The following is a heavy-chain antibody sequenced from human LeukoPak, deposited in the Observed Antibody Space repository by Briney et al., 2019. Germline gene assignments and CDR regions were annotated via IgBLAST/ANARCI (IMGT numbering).Heavy chain of an antibody. CDR1: GFTFSSYW. D-gene: IGHD1-26*01. Sequence: GGSLRLSCAASGFTFSSYWMSWVRQAPGKGLEWVANIKQDGSEKYYVDSVKGRFTVSRDNAKNSLYLQMDSLRTEDTAVYYCARGRGSYDYWGQGTLVTVSS. CDR3: ARGRGSYDY. V-gene: IGHV3-7*01. CDR2: IKQDGSEK. J-gene: IGHJ4*02.